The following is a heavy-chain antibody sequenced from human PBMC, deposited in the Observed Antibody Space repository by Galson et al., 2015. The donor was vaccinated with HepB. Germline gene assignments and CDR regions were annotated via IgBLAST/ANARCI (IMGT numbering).Heavy chain of an antibody. CDR3: AIHPYYYDSSGYYYGDY. CDR2: ISGSGGST. Sequence: SLRLSCAASGFTFSSYAMSWVRQAPGKGLEWVSAISGSGGSTYYADSVKGRFTISRDNSKNTLYLQMNSLRAEDTAVYYCAIHPYYYDSSGYYYGDYWGQGTLVTVSS. V-gene: IGHV3-23*01. CDR1: GFTFSSYA. J-gene: IGHJ4*02. D-gene: IGHD3-22*01.